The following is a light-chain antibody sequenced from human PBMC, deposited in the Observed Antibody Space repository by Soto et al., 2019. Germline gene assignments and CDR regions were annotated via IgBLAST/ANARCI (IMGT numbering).Light chain of an antibody. CDR1: SSNIGASYG. Sequence: QSVLTQPPSVSGAPGQRVTISCTGSSSNIGASYGVHWYRQLPGTAPKLLIYGDNTRPSGVPDRFSGSKSGTSASLAITGLQAEDEADYYCQSYDSSLNAYVFGTGTKLTVL. J-gene: IGLJ1*01. CDR3: QSYDSSLNAYV. CDR2: GDN. V-gene: IGLV1-40*01.